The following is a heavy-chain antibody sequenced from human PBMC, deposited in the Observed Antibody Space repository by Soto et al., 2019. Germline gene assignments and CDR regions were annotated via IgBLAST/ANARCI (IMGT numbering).Heavy chain of an antibody. CDR1: GYTFTSYX. J-gene: IGHJ6*02. V-gene: IGHV1-8*01. CDR3: ARGATTSVLVLRRRGYYNYGMDV. CDR2: MNPNXGNT. D-gene: IGHD4-17*01. Sequence: QVQLVQSGAXXKKPGASXXXSCKASGYTFTSYXXXXXXQAXXXXLEWMGWMNPNXGNTGYAQKFPGRLTMTRTTSISTSYMELSSLRSEDTAVYYCARGATTSVLVLRRRGYYNYGMDVWCQGTTVTVSS.